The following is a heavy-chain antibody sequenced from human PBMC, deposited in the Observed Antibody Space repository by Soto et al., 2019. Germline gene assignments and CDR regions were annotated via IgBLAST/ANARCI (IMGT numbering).Heavy chain of an antibody. J-gene: IGHJ6*02. CDR2: ITSSSGYI. D-gene: IGHD3-10*01. CDR3: ARVSGYYYGMDV. Sequence: GGSLRLSCAASGFTFITYTMNWVRQAPGKGLEWVSSITSSSGYIYYADSVKGRFTISRDNAENSLYLQMNSLRAEDTAVYYCARVSGYYYGMDVWGQGTTVTVSS. CDR1: GFTFITYT. V-gene: IGHV3-21*01.